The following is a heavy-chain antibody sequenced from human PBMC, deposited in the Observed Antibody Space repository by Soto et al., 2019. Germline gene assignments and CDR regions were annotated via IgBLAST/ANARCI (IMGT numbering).Heavy chain of an antibody. Sequence: PGGSLRLSCAASGFTFSSYGMHWVRQAPGKGLEWVSVISYAGSNKYYADSVKGRFTISRDNSKNTLYLQMNSLRAEDTAVYYCAKPLYGGAPTSFDFWGQGTLVTVSS. D-gene: IGHD1-26*01. CDR1: GFTFSSYG. CDR2: ISYAGSNK. V-gene: IGHV3-30*18. CDR3: AKPLYGGAPTSFDF. J-gene: IGHJ4*02.